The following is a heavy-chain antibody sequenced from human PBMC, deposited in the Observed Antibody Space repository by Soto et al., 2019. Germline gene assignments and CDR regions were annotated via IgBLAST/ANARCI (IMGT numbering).Heavy chain of an antibody. V-gene: IGHV4-61*08. CDR1: GGSVSSGGYY. CDR2: IYYSGST. Sequence: PSETLSLTCTVSGGSVSSGGYYWSWIRQPPGKGLEWIGYIYYSGSTNYNPSLKSRITISVDTSKNQFSLKLSSVTAADTAVYYCAGAIRNWFDPWGQGTLVTVSS. CDR3: AGAIRNWFDP. J-gene: IGHJ5*02.